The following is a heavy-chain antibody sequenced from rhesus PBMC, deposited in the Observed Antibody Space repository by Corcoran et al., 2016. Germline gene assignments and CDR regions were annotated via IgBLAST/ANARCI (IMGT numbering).Heavy chain of an antibody. Sequence: QVQLQESGPGLVKPLETLSLTCAVSGGSISSNYWSWIRRPPGKGLEWIGSIYGTGSSTNYNPSRKSRVTRAVDTSKNQFSLKPSSVTAADTARYYCARGGGKRYWYFDLWGPGTPITISS. V-gene: IGHV4S11*01. CDR2: IYGTGSST. CDR3: ARGGGKRYWYFDL. CDR1: GGSISSNY. J-gene: IGHJ2*01. D-gene: IGHD1-44*01.